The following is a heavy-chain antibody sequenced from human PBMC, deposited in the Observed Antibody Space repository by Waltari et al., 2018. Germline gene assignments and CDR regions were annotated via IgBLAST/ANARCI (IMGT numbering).Heavy chain of an antibody. V-gene: IGHV3-21*01. CDR2: ISSSSSYI. CDR3: ARGVGLGDFWSGYQFDDYYYGMDV. D-gene: IGHD3-3*01. Sequence: AASGFTFSSYSMNWVRQAPGKGLEWVSSISSSSSYIYYADSVKGGLHSSRDNAKNSLYLQMNSRRAEDTAVYYCARGVGLGDFWSGYQFDDYYYGMDVWGQGTTVTVSS. CDR1: GFTFSSYS. J-gene: IGHJ6*02.